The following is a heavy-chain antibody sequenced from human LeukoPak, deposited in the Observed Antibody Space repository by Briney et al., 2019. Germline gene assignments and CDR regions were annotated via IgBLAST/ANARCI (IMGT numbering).Heavy chain of an antibody. V-gene: IGHV3-53*01. CDR1: GFTVSGNY. D-gene: IGHD3-10*01. Sequence: GGSLRLSCAASGFTVSGNYMSWVRQAPGRGLEWVSVIYSGGSTYYADSVKGRFTISRDNSKNTLYLQMNSLRAEDTAAYYCSSGSYYRLPFDYWGQGTLVTVSS. CDR2: IYSGGST. J-gene: IGHJ4*02. CDR3: SSGSYYRLPFDY.